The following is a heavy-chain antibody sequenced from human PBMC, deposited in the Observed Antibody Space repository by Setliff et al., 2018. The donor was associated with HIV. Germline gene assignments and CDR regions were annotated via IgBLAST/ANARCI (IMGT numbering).Heavy chain of an antibody. V-gene: IGHV4-39*01. J-gene: IGHJ4*02. CDR1: GGSISSSSYY. D-gene: IGHD3-22*01. CDR2: MPYTGTT. Sequence: SSETLSLTCSVSGGSISSSSYYWGWIRQPPGKGLDWIGSMPYTGTTYDNPSLKSRVTISVDTSKNQFSLKLTSVTAADAAVYFCAMGSSGYPFDYWGQGSLVTVS. CDR3: AMGSSGYPFDY.